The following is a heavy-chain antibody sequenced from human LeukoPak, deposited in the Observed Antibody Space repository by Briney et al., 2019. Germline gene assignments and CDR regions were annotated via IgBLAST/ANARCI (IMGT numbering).Heavy chain of an antibody. CDR2: INTDGSSA. CDR3: ARAGGPNWFDP. J-gene: IGHJ5*02. CDR1: GFTFSSYW. Sequence: GGSLRLSCAASGFTFSSYWMHWVRQAPGKGLVWVSRINTDGSSASYADSVKGRFTISRDNAKNTLYLQMNSLRAEDTAVYYCARAGGPNWFDPWGQGTLVTVSS. V-gene: IGHV3-74*01. D-gene: IGHD3-10*01.